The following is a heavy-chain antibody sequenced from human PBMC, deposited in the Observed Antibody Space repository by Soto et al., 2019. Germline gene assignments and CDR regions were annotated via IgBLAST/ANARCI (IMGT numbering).Heavy chain of an antibody. CDR2: ISGSGGST. V-gene: IGHV3-23*01. J-gene: IGHJ1*01. D-gene: IGHD3-22*01. Sequence: GGSLRLSCAASGFTFSSYAMSWVRQAPGKGLEWVSAISGSGGSTYYADSVKGRFTISRDNSKNTLYLQMNSLRAEDTAVYYCAKDGRGYYDSSGYYAPREYFQHWGQGTLVTVSS. CDR1: GFTFSSYA. CDR3: AKDGRGYYDSSGYYAPREYFQH.